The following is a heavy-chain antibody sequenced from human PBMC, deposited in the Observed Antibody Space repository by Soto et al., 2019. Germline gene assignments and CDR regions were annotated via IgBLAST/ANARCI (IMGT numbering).Heavy chain of an antibody. V-gene: IGHV1-8*01. D-gene: IGHD4-17*01. CDR3: ARWDYGDYARFDY. CDR2: MNPNSGNT. Sequence: QVQLVQSGAEVKKSGASVKVSCKTSGYTFTSHDINWVRQATGQGLEWMGWMNPNSGNTGYAQKFQGRVTMTRNTSISTAYMELSSLRSEDTAVYYCARWDYGDYARFDYWGQGTLVTVSS. CDR1: GYTFTSHD. J-gene: IGHJ4*02.